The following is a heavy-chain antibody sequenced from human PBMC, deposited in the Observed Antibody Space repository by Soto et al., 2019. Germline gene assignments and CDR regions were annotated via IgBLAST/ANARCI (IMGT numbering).Heavy chain of an antibody. CDR2: IWYDGSNK. V-gene: IGHV3-33*01. D-gene: IGHD5-18*01. CDR3: ARDRDVATAMVKSPYYYYGMDV. Sequence: QVQLVESGGGVVQPGRSLRLSCAASGFTFSSYGMHWVRQAPGKGLEWVAVIWYDGSNKYYADSGKGRFTISRDNSKNTLYLQMNSLRAEDTAVYYCARDRDVATAMVKSPYYYYGMDVWGQGTTVTVSS. CDR1: GFTFSSYG. J-gene: IGHJ6*02.